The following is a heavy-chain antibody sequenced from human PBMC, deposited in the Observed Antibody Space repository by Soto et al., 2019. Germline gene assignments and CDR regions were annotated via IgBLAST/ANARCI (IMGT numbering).Heavy chain of an antibody. CDR3: ARAVGATNFDY. J-gene: IGHJ4*02. CDR1: GGSISSYY. D-gene: IGHD1-26*01. Sequence: QVQLQESGPGLVKPSETLSLTCTVSGGSISSYYCSWIRQPPGKGLECIGYIYYSGSTNYNPSLKSRVTISVDTSKNQFSLKLSSVTAADTAVYYCARAVGATNFDYWGQGTLVTVSS. V-gene: IGHV4-59*01. CDR2: IYYSGST.